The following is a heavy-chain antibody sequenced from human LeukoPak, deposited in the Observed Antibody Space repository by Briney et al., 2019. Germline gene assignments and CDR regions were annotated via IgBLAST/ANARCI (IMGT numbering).Heavy chain of an antibody. Sequence: ASVKVSCKASGYTFTSHGISWVRQAPGQGLEWMGWISAYNGNTNYAQKLQGRVTMTTDTSTSTAYMELRSLRSDDTAVYYCARDLKKYQPTYLDYWGQGTLVTVSS. CDR2: ISAYNGNT. V-gene: IGHV1-18*04. J-gene: IGHJ4*02. CDR3: ARDLKKYQPTYLDY. CDR1: GYTFTSHG. D-gene: IGHD2-2*01.